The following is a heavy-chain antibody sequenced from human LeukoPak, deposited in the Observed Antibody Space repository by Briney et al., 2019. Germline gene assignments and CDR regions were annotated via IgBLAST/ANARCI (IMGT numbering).Heavy chain of an antibody. CDR1: GFTFSSYA. CDR3: AKDGVTYYYDSSGLYYFDY. J-gene: IGHJ4*02. D-gene: IGHD3-22*01. CDR2: ISGSGGST. V-gene: IGHV3-23*01. Sequence: GXSLRLXCAASGFTFSSYAMRWVRQAPGKGLEWVSAISGSGGSTYYADSVKGRFTISRDNSKNTLYLQMNSLRAEDTAVYYCAKDGVTYYYDSSGLYYFDYWGQGTLVTVSS.